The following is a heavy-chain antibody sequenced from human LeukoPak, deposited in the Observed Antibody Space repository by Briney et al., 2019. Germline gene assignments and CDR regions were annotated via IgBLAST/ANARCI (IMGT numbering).Heavy chain of an antibody. CDR3: AKAGATTGALSDY. Sequence: GGSLRLSCVGSGFTFSRYVMNWVRQAPGKGLECISTITTAGGTTYYTDSVKGRFTISRDNSKDTLYLQMDSLRAEDTAVYYCAKAGATTGALSDYWGQGTLVTVSS. D-gene: IGHD1-26*01. V-gene: IGHV3-23*01. J-gene: IGHJ4*02. CDR2: ITTAGGTT. CDR1: GFTFSRYV.